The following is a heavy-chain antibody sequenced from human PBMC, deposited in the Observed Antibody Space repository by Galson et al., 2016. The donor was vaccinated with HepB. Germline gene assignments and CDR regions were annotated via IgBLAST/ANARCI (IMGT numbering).Heavy chain of an antibody. Sequence: SLRLSCAASGFRFTNYAMSWVRQAPGKGLEWVSTISGSGGNTYYADSAKGRFTISRDNSKNTLYLQMNSLRAEDTAVYYCAKDLVSGSYSPYYFDYWGQGTLVTVSS. CDR3: AKDLVSGSYSPYYFDY. D-gene: IGHD1-26*01. CDR2: ISGSGGNT. J-gene: IGHJ4*02. CDR1: GFRFTNYA. V-gene: IGHV3-23*01.